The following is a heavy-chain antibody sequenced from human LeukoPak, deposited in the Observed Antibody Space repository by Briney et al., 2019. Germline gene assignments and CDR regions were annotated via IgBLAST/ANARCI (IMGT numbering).Heavy chain of an antibody. CDR3: AKDFQWTFDY. D-gene: IGHD3/OR15-3a*01. CDR2: IRADESGK. CDR1: GFTFKNYG. Sequence: GGSLRLSCAASGFTFKNYGMHWVRQPPGKGLEWVAYIRADESGKYYTDAVRGRFTISRDRSKNTLCLQMNSLRPGDTAIYYCAKDFQWTFDYWGQGNLVTVSS. J-gene: IGHJ4*02. V-gene: IGHV3-30*02.